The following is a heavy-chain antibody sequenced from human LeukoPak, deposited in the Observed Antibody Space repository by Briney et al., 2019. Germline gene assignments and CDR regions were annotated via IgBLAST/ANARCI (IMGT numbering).Heavy chain of an antibody. Sequence: SETLSLTCTVSGGSISTSSYFWGWIRQPPGKGLEWIGSIYYSGITFYNPSLKSRLTISVDTSKNQFSLMVTSVTAADTAVYYCARLTADVGWYFDLWGRGTLVTVSS. J-gene: IGHJ2*01. CDR3: ARLTADVGWYFDL. D-gene: IGHD6-13*01. CDR2: IYYSGIT. CDR1: GGSISTSSYF. V-gene: IGHV4-39*07.